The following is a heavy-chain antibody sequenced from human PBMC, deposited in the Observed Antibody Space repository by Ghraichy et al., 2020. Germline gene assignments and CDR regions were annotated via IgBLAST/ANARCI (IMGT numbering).Heavy chain of an antibody. CDR3: ARVKELIMIQGLNWFDP. D-gene: IGHD3-16*01. V-gene: IGHV7-4-1*02. CDR2: IDTNTGSP. Sequence: ASVKVSCKASGYSFDSYGMNWVRQAPGQGLEWMGWIDTNTGSPTYAQGLTGRFVFSVDTAVSTAYLQISSLKAEDTAVYYCARVKELIMIQGLNWFDPWGQGTLVTVSS. J-gene: IGHJ5*02. CDR1: GYSFDSYG.